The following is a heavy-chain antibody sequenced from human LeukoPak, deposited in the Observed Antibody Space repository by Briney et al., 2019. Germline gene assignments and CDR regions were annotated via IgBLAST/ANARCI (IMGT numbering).Heavy chain of an antibody. CDR3: AKEGYSSGWYVGY. D-gene: IGHD6-19*01. Sequence: PGGSLRLSCTASGFTFGDYAMTWFRQAPGKGLEWVSFIRSKASGGTSEYAASVKGRFTISRDDSKSIAYLQMNSLRAEDTAVYYCAKEGYSSGWYVGYWGQGTLVTVSS. CDR1: GFTFGDYA. J-gene: IGHJ4*02. V-gene: IGHV3-49*03. CDR2: IRSKASGGTS.